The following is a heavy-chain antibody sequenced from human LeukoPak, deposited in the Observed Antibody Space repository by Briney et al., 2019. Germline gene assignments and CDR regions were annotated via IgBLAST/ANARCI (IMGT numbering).Heavy chain of an antibody. V-gene: IGHV1-18*01. CDR2: ISAYNGNT. D-gene: IGHD3-10*01. CDR3: ARDYYGHYYFDY. CDR1: GYTFTIYG. J-gene: IGHJ4*02. Sequence: ASVTVSCKASGYTFTIYGISWVRQAPGQGLEWMGLISAYNGNTNYAQKLQGRVTMTTDTSTSTAYMELRSLRSDDTAVYYCARDYYGHYYFDYWGQGTLVTVSS.